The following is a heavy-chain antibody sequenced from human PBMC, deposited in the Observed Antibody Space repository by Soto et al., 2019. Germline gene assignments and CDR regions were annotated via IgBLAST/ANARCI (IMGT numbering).Heavy chain of an antibody. D-gene: IGHD6-13*01. Sequence: QVQLVQSGAEVKKPGASVKVSCKASGYTFTSYDFNWVRQATGQGPEWMGWMNPNSGKTGYAPKFKGRVTMSSTTSITTAYMELSSVRSEDAAVYYCATGGSTWNLVHWGQGTPVTVSS. CDR1: GYTFTSYD. J-gene: IGHJ4*02. V-gene: IGHV1-8*01. CDR3: ATGGSTWNLVH. CDR2: MNPNSGKT.